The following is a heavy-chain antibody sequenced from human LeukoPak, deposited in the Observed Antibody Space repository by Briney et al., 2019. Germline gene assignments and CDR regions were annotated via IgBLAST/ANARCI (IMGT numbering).Heavy chain of an antibody. CDR2: IYYSGST. Sequence: PSETLSLTCTVSGGSITNYYWSWIRQPPGKGLEWLGYIYYSGSTTYNPSLKSRVTMSLDASKNQFSLNLNSVTAADIAVYYCATSPLLGYCSSSSCYNDGLDVWGQGTTVTVAS. J-gene: IGHJ6*02. CDR1: GGSITNYY. D-gene: IGHD2-2*02. CDR3: ATSPLLGYCSSSSCYNDGLDV. V-gene: IGHV4-59*08.